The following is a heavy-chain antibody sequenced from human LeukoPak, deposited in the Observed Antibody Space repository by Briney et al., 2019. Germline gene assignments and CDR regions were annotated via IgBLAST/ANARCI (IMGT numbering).Heavy chain of an antibody. Sequence: PGGSLRLSCAASGFTFSSYAMSWVRQAPGKGLEWVSGISGSGANTYYADSVKGRFTISRDNSKNTLYLQMNSLRAEDTAVYYCARAHYGSGSYSWFDPWGQGTLVTVSS. CDR1: GFTFSSYA. CDR2: ISGSGANT. J-gene: IGHJ5*02. V-gene: IGHV3-23*01. D-gene: IGHD3-10*01. CDR3: ARAHYGSGSYSWFDP.